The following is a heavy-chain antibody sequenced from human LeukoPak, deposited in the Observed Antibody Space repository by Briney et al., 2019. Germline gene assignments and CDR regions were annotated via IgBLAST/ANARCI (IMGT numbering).Heavy chain of an antibody. CDR3: ERVGQWLV. V-gene: IGHV4-34*01. CDR2: INHSGRT. CDR1: AGSSVGYS. Sequence: SETLSLTWPVYAGSSVGYSCGWIRQPPGKGLEWIGDINHSGRTNYNPSLKSRVTMSVDTSKKQFSLKLYSVTAADTAVYYCERVGQWLVWGQGTLVTVSS. D-gene: IGHD6-19*01. J-gene: IGHJ4*02.